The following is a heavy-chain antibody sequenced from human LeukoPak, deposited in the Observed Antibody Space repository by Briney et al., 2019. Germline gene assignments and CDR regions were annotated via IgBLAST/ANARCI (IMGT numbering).Heavy chain of an antibody. CDR1: GGSISSSSSY. J-gene: IGHJ4*02. Sequence: SETLSLTCTVSGGSISSSSSYWGWIRQPPGKGLEWIGSIYYSGNINYNPSLKSRVTMSVDTSKNQFSLKLSSVTAADTAVYYCARGYDSSGYPFEYWGQGTLVTVSS. D-gene: IGHD3-22*01. CDR2: IYYSGNI. CDR3: ARGYDSSGYPFEY. V-gene: IGHV4-39*01.